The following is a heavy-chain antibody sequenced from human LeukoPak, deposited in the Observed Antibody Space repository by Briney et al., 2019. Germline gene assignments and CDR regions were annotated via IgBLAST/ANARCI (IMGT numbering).Heavy chain of an antibody. V-gene: IGHV3-23*01. CDR1: GFTFSSYA. D-gene: IGHD2-2*01. J-gene: IGHJ3*02. Sequence: GGSLRLSCAASGFTFSSYAMSWVRQAPGKGLEWVSAISGSGGSTYYADSVKGRFTISRDNSKNTLYLQMNSLRAEDTAVYYCAKETRRVPAANDAFDIWGQGTMVTVPS. CDR3: AKETRRVPAANDAFDI. CDR2: ISGSGGST.